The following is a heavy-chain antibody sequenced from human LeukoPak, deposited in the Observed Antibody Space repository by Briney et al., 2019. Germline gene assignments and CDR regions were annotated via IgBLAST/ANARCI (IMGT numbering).Heavy chain of an antibody. CDR3: ARDRSGYSEYYFDY. Sequence: SETLSLTCTVSGGSTNTYCWSWIRQPAGKGLEWIGRIYTSGSTYYNPSLKSRVTISIDKSKNQFSLRLTSVTAADTAVYYCARDRSGYSEYYFDYWGQGSLVTVSS. J-gene: IGHJ4*02. D-gene: IGHD5-12*01. CDR1: GGSTNTYC. V-gene: IGHV4-4*07. CDR2: IYTSGST.